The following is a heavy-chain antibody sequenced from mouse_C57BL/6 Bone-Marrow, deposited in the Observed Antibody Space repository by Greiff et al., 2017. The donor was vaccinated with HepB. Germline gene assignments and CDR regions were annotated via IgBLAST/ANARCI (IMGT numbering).Heavy chain of an antibody. J-gene: IGHJ1*03. Sequence: VQLQQSGAELVRPGASVTLSCKASGYTFTDYEMHWVKQTPVHGLEWIGAIDPETGGTAYNQKFKDKAILTADKSSSTAYMELHSLTSEDSAVYYCATDVWGTGTTVTVSS. CDR2: IDPETGGT. CDR3: ATDV. V-gene: IGHV1-15*01. CDR1: GYTFTDYE.